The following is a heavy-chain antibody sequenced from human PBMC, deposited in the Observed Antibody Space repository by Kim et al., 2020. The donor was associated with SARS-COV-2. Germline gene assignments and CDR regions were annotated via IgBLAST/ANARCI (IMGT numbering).Heavy chain of an antibody. V-gene: IGHV4-61*08. CDR3: SRSGAAYSHKYLSYYGVDV. D-gene: IGHD2-15*01. Sequence: SETLSLICAVSGVSVSAGDYSWTWVRQAPGKPLEWIGDTHYGGITRFNPSLESRVGMFLDKSKKQLSLMLTSVTAADAGVYFCSRSGAAYSHKYLSYYGVDVWGRGTTVTVSS. J-gene: IGHJ6*02. CDR2: THYGGIT. CDR1: GVSVSAGDYS.